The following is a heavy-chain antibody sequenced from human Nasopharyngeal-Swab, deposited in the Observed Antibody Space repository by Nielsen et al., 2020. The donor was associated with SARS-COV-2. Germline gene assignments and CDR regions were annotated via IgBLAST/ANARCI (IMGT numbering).Heavy chain of an antibody. CDR2: INHSGST. V-gene: IGHV4-34*01. J-gene: IGHJ4*02. D-gene: IGHD6-19*01. Sequence: WIRQPPGKGLEWIGEINHSGSTNYNPSLKSRVTISVDTSKNQFSLKLSSVTAADTAVYYCARAAGSDYWGQGTLVTVSS. CDR3: ARAAGSDY.